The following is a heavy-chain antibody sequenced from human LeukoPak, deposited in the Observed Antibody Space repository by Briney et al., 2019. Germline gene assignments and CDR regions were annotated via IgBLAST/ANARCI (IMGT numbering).Heavy chain of an antibody. Sequence: PGGSLRLSCAASGFPFSTYSMHWVRQAPGKGLEWVSYISGTSSTIYYADSVKGRFTISRDNAKNSLYLQVDSLRAEDTAVYYCARDSALYSSISFYLDYWGQGTLVTVSS. D-gene: IGHD6-13*01. J-gene: IGHJ4*02. V-gene: IGHV3-48*01. CDR2: ISGTSSTI. CDR3: ARDSALYSSISFYLDY. CDR1: GFPFSTYS.